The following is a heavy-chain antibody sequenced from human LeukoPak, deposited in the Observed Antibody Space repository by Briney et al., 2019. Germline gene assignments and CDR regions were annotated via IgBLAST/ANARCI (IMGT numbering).Heavy chain of an antibody. CDR3: ARAVRYYGMDV. CDR2: INSDGSST. CDR1: GFTFSSYW. V-gene: IGHV3-74*01. J-gene: IGHJ6*04. Sequence: SGGSLSLSCAATGFTFSSYWMRWVRQAPGKGLVWVSRINSDGSSTSYADSVKGRFTISRDNAKNTLYLQMNSLRAEDTAVYYCARAVRYYGMDVWGKGTTVTVSS. D-gene: IGHD6-6*01.